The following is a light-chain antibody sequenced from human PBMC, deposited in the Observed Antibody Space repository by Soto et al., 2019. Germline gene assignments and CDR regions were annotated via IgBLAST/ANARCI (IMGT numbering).Light chain of an antibody. J-gene: IGKJ4*02. CDR3: QQGYATPRR. CDR2: AVS. Sequence: DIQMTHSPSSLSASVGDRVSVTCRASQSISTFLNWYQQRPGEAPKLLIYAVSSLRSGVPSRFSGSGSGADFTLTIGSVQTEDFATYYWQQGYATPRRFGEGTKVEVK. V-gene: IGKV1-39*01. CDR1: QSISTF.